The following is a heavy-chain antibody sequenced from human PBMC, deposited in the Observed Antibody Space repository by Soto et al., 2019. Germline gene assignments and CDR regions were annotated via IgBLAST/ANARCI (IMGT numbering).Heavy chain of an antibody. Sequence: EVQLVESGGGWIQPGGSLRLSCAASGFTVSSTYMTWVRQAPGKGLEWVSVIFTDDTTNYADSVKGRFSISRDNSNNTLSLQMNSLRAEDTAVYYWARMGFGYSQEYWGQGTLVTGSS. CDR3: ARMGFGYSQEY. V-gene: IGHV3-53*01. J-gene: IGHJ4*02. CDR2: IFTDDTT. CDR1: GFTVSSTY. D-gene: IGHD5-18*01.